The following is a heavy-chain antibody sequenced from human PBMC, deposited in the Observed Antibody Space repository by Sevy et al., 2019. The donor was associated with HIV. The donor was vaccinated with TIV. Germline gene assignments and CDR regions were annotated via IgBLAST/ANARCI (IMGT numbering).Heavy chain of an antibody. CDR3: AKRGMAVDGTEMQY. CDR2: ISGSGGST. Sequence: GGSLRLSCAASGFIFSKYAMTWVRQAPGKGLEWVSTISGSGGSTYFADSVKGRFTISRDNSKNTLYLQMNSLRAEDTATYYCAKRGMAVDGTEMQYWGQGALVTVSS. J-gene: IGHJ1*01. D-gene: IGHD6-13*01. V-gene: IGHV3-23*01. CDR1: GFIFSKYA.